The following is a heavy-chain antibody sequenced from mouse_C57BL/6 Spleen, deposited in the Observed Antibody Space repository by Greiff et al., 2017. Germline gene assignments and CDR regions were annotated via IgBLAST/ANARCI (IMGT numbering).Heavy chain of an antibody. CDR2: IYPGDGDT. CDR3: ASPTVVAPFDY. J-gene: IGHJ2*01. CDR1: GYAFNSSW. D-gene: IGHD1-1*01. V-gene: IGHV1-82*01. Sequence: VQLQQSGPELVKPGASVKISCKASGYAFNSSWMNWVKQRPGKGLEWIGRIYPGDGDTNYNGKFKGKATLTADKSSSTAYMQLSSLTSEDSAVYFCASPTVVAPFDYWGQGTTLTVSS.